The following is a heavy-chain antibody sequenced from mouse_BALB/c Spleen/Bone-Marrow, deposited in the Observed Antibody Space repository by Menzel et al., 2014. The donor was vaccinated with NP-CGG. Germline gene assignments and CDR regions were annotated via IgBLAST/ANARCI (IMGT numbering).Heavy chain of an antibody. D-gene: IGHD2-14*01. Sequence: EVKLVESGGGLVQPGGSLKLSCVVSGITFRSNTMSWFRKTPEKRLEWVAYFTDDGGSPSSPEIVKGRFPISGDNAKNTLYLQMSSLKPEDTAMYYWTRPRYPSYGMDSWGQGTSVTVSS. J-gene: IGHJ4*01. V-gene: IGHV5-12-2*01. CDR1: GITFRSNT. CDR2: FTDDGGSP. CDR3: TRPRYPSYGMDS.